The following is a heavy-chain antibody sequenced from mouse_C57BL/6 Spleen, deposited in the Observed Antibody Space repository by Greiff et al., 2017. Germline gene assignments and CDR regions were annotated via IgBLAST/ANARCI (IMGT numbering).Heavy chain of an antibody. Sequence: QVQLQQPGAELVRPGSSVKLSCKASGYTFTSYWMHWVKQRPIQGLEWIGNIDPSDSETPYNQKFKDKATLTVDKSSSTAYMQLSSLTSEDSAVYYCARAGLRLTYFDYWGQGTTLTVSS. CDR2: IDPSDSET. V-gene: IGHV1-52*01. CDR1: GYTFTSYW. D-gene: IGHD1-2*01. CDR3: ARAGLRLTYFDY. J-gene: IGHJ2*01.